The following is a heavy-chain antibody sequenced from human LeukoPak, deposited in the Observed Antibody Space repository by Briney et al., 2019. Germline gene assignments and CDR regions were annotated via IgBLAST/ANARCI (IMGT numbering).Heavy chain of an antibody. CDR3: ALTSSSSWYTQLDY. D-gene: IGHD6-13*01. J-gene: IGHJ4*02. CDR2: IIPIFGTA. CDR1: GGTFSSYA. V-gene: IGHV1-69*06. Sequence: SVTVSFTASGGTFSSYAISWVRQAPGQGLEWMGGIIPIFGTANYAQKFQGRVTITADKSTSTAYMELSSLRSEDTAVYYCALTSSSSWYTQLDYWGQGTLVTVSS.